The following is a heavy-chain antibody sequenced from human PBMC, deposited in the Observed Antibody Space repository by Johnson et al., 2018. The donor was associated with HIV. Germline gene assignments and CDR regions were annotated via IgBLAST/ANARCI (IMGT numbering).Heavy chain of an antibody. CDR1: GFTFNTYG. CDR2: IYSGGST. Sequence: QVQLVESGGGVVQPGGSLRLSCAASGFTFNTYGMDWVRQAPGKGLEWVSLIYSGGSTYYADSVKGRFTISRDNSKNTLYLQMNSLRAEDTAVYYCAKDKAVVTALYDAFDIWGQGTMVTVSS. V-gene: IGHV3-NL1*01. CDR3: AKDKAVVTALYDAFDI. J-gene: IGHJ3*02. D-gene: IGHD2-21*02.